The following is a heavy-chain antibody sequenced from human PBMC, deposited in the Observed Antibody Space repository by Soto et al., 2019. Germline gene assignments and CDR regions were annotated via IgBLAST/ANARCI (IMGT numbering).Heavy chain of an antibody. CDR2: VYYSGST. V-gene: IGHV4-59*08. CDR1: GGSISDYY. D-gene: IGHD7-27*01. Sequence: TSETLSLTCTVSGGSISDYYWSWIRQPPGKGLEWLGYVYYSGSTSYNPSLKSRLSMSVDTSWNQFSLKLRSMTAADAAVYYCAKLALGTTTAFDIWGQGTMVTVSS. J-gene: IGHJ3*02. CDR3: AKLALGTTTAFDI.